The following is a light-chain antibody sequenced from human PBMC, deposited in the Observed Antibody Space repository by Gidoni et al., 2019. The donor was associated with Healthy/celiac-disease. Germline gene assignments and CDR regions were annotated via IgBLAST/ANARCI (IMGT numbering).Light chain of an antibody. CDR3: QQYNNWRET. V-gene: IGKV3-15*01. J-gene: IGKJ2*01. CDR2: GAS. Sequence: LVMTPSPATLSVSPGERATLSCRPSQSVSSNLAWYQQKPGQAPRLLIYGASTRATGIPARFSGSGSGTEFTLTISRLQSEDFAVYYCQQYNNWRETFGQGTKLEIK. CDR1: QSVSSN.